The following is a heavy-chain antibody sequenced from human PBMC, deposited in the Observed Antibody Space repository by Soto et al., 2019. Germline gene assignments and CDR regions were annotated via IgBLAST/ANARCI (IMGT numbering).Heavy chain of an antibody. CDR1: GFTFSNAW. CDR3: TTDSLLWSGYWSPFDY. J-gene: IGHJ4*02. D-gene: IGHD3-3*01. Sequence: PGRSLRLSCAASGFTFSNAWINWVRQTPGRGLEWVGRVKSKNDGGTTDFAAPVKGRFTISRDDSKNTLYLQMNSLKTEDTAVYYCTTDSLLWSGYWSPFDYWGQGTLVTVSS. CDR2: VKSKNDGGTT. V-gene: IGHV3-15*07.